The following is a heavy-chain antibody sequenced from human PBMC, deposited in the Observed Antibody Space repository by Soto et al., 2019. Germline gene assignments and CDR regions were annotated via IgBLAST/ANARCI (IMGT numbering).Heavy chain of an antibody. J-gene: IGHJ6*03. CDR3: ARVYCSGGSCYLGFGWYYYYMDF. D-gene: IGHD2-15*01. V-gene: IGHV1-18*01. Sequence: GASVKVSCKASGYTFTSYGISWVRQAPGQGLEWMGWISAYNGNTNYAQKLQGRVTMTTDTSTSTAYMELRSLRSDDTAVYYCARVYCSGGSCYLGFGWYYYYMDFWGKGTMVTVSS. CDR2: ISAYNGNT. CDR1: GYTFTSYG.